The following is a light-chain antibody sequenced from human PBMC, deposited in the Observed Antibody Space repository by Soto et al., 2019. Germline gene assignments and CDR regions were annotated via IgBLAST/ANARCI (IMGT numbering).Light chain of an antibody. CDR1: SSVVGGYNY. CDR2: DVS. J-gene: IGLJ3*02. V-gene: IGLV2-14*01. Sequence: QSALTQPASVSGSPGQSITISCTGNSSVVGGYNYVSWYQQHPGKVPKLMIYDVSDRPSGVSNRFSGSKSGNTASLTISGLQAEDEADYYCISYTSSSTWVFGGGTKLTVL. CDR3: ISYTSSSTWV.